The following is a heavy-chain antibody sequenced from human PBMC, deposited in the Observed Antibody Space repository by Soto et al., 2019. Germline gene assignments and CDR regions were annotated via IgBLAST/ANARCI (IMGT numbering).Heavy chain of an antibody. Sequence: SVKVSCKASGYTFTSYYMHWVRQAPGQGLEWMGIINPSGGSTSYAQKFQGRVTMTRDTSTSTVYMELSSLRSEDTAVYYCARELGYCSSFSCYRLLYYYYYGMDVWGQGTTVTVSS. V-gene: IGHV1-46*01. J-gene: IGHJ6*02. D-gene: IGHD2-2*02. CDR3: ARELGYCSSFSCYRLLYYYYYGMDV. CDR2: INPSGGST. CDR1: GYTFTSYY.